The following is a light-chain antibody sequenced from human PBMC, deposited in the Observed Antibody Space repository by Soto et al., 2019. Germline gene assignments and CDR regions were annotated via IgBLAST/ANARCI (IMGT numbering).Light chain of an antibody. CDR3: ISCIISNTVV. J-gene: IGLJ3*02. V-gene: IGLV2-14*01. CDR2: SVT. Sequence: QSALTQPASVSGSPGQSITISCTGTSSDVGGYNFVSWYQQHPGKAPKLIIYSVTNRPSGVSNRFSGSKSGNTASLTISGLQAEDEADYYCISCIISNTVVFGGGTKLTVL. CDR1: SSDVGGYNF.